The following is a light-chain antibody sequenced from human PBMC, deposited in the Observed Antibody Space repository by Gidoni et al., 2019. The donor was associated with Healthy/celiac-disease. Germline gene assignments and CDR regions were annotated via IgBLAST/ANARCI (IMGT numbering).Light chain of an antibody. Sequence: DIQMTQSPSSLSASVGDRVTITCRASQSISSYLNWYQQKPGKAPKLLIYAASSLQSGVPSRFSGSGSGTDFTLTISSLQPEDFATYYCQQSYSTPQTFXPXTKVDIQ. CDR3: QQSYSTPQT. CDR2: AAS. V-gene: IGKV1-39*01. J-gene: IGKJ3*01. CDR1: QSISSY.